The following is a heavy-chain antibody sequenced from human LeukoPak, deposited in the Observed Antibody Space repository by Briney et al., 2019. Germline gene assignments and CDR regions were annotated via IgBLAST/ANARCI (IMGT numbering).Heavy chain of an antibody. CDR1: RFTFSDYY. J-gene: IGHJ4*02. Sequence: GGSLRLSCAASRFTFSDYYMSLIRQAPGKGLEWVSYIAGSGRTIYYADSVKGRFTISRDNAKNSLYLQMNSLRAEDTAVYYCARDFKDYYDSSGYYAFDYRGQGTLVTVSS. CDR2: IAGSGRTI. D-gene: IGHD3-22*01. V-gene: IGHV3-11*01. CDR3: ARDFKDYYDSSGYYAFDY.